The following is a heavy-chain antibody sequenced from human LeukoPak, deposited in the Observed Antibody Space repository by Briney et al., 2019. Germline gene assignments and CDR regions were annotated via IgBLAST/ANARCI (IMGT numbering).Heavy chain of an antibody. J-gene: IGHJ3*02. D-gene: IGHD3-22*01. V-gene: IGHV1-69*06. CDR2: IIPIFVTA. CDR1: GGTFSSYA. CDR3: SRKYDSGGSDAFDI. Sequence: ASVKVSCKASGGTFSSYAISWVRPAPGQGLAWMGGIIPIFVTAYYAQKFQGRVTITADKSTSTDYMELSSLRSEDTAVYYCSRKYDSGGSDAFDIWGQGTMVTVSS.